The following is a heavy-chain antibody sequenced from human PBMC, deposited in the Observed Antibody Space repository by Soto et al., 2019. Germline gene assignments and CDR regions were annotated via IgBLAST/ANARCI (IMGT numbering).Heavy chain of an antibody. J-gene: IGHJ5*02. CDR2: IYYSGNT. CDR1: GGSISSDDFY. D-gene: IGHD6-13*01. CDR3: ARLSGSWQSWFDP. Sequence: QVQLQDSGPGLVKPSQTLSLTCTVSGGSISSDDFYWSWIRQHPGKGLEWIGYIYYSGNTYYNPSLKSRVTILVDTSKDQFSLKLSSVTAADTAVYYCARLSGSWQSWFDPWGPGTLVTVSS. V-gene: IGHV4-31*03.